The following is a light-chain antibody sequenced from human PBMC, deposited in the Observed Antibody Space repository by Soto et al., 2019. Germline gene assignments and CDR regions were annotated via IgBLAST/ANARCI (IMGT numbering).Light chain of an antibody. V-gene: IGKV3-20*01. CDR1: QSVRTSD. Sequence: EVVLTQSPGTLSLSPGERATLSCRASQSVRTSDVTWYRHQPGQAPRLLIYGAFNRATDIPDRFSGSGSGTDFTLTISRLEAEDFAVCYCPRCGNSRYTFGQGTQVDSK. J-gene: IGKJ2*01. CDR2: GAF. CDR3: PRCGNSRYT.